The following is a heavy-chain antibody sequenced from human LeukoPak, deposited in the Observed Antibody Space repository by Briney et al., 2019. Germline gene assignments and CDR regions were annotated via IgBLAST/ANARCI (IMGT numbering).Heavy chain of an antibody. CDR2: IGRSSQYI. CDR3: ARDASNIDFAPYFYYMDV. J-gene: IGHJ6*03. CDR1: GFTLSLYS. D-gene: IGHD3-3*01. V-gene: IGHV3-21*01. Sequence: GGSLRLSCTASGFTLSLYSMHWVRQAPGKGLEWVSSIGRSSQYIYYGDSVRGRFTISRDNAKNSLYLDMNSPRAEDTAVYYYARDASNIDFAPYFYYMDVWGKGTTVTVSS.